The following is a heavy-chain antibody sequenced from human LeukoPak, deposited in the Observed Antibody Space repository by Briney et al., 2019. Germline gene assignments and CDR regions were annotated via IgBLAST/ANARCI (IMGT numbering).Heavy chain of an antibody. CDR1: GFTFSSYA. J-gene: IGHJ5*02. D-gene: IGHD6-13*01. CDR3: VKDGGYSSSWYNWFDP. CDR2: ISSNGGST. Sequence: QPGGSLRLSCSAPGFTFSSYAMHWVRQAPGKGLEYVSAISSNGGSTYYADSVKGRFTISRDNFKNTLYLQMSSLRAEDTAVYYCVKDGGYSSSWYNWFDPWGQGILVTVSS. V-gene: IGHV3-64D*06.